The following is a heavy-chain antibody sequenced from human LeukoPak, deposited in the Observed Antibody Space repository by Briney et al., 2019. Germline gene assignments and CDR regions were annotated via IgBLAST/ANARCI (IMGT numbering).Heavy chain of an antibody. J-gene: IGHJ6*02. V-gene: IGHV3-20*04. CDR1: GFTFDDYG. CDR3: AGVGPSSASMTPAYGMDV. D-gene: IGHD2/OR15-2a*01. CDR2: INWNGGST. Sequence: PGGSLRLSCAASGFTFDDYGMSWVRQAPGQGLEWVSGINWNGGSTGYADSVKGRFTISRDNAKNSLYLQMNSLRAEDTALYYCAGVGPSSASMTPAYGMDVWGQGTTVTVSS.